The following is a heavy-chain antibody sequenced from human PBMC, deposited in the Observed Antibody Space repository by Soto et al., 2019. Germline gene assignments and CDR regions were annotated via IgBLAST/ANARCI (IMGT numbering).Heavy chain of an antibody. CDR3: ARAMTTHFDY. V-gene: IGHV3-33*01. CDR1: GFIFNTYA. D-gene: IGHD4-17*01. Sequence: GGSLRLSCAASGFIFNTYAIHWVRQAPGKGLEWVAGMWSDGTNEAYADSVKGRFAISRDNSKNTFYLQMNSLRGDDSAVYYCARAMTTHFDYWGLGTLVTVSS. CDR2: MWSDGTNE. J-gene: IGHJ4*02.